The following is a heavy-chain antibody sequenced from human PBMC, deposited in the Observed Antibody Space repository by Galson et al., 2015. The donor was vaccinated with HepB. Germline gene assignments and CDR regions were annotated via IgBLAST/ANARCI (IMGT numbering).Heavy chain of an antibody. Sequence: SLRLSCAASGFTFSNYGIHWVRQAPGKGLEWVAVISYDGNYRYYRDSVRGRFTISRDNSRNTVYLQMNSLRAEDTAVYYCAKARYGYSSRWTFDYWGQGTLVTVSS. CDR2: ISYDGNYR. CDR3: AKARYGYSSRWTFDY. J-gene: IGHJ4*02. V-gene: IGHV3-30*18. D-gene: IGHD2-2*03. CDR1: GFTFSNYG.